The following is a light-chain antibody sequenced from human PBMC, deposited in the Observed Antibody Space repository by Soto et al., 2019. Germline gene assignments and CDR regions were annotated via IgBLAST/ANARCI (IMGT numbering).Light chain of an antibody. V-gene: IGKV3-15*01. CDR2: GAS. CDR3: QQYNKWPLP. Sequence: EIFMAQSPSTLSVFSGGIATLSWRASQSVRSNLAWYQQKPGQAPRLLIYGASTRATGIPARFSGSGSGTEFTLTISSLQSEDFAVYYCQQYNKWPLPFGGGTKV. CDR1: QSVRSN. J-gene: IGKJ4*01.